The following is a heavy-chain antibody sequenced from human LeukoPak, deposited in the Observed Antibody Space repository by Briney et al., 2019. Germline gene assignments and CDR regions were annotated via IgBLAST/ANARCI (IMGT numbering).Heavy chain of an antibody. D-gene: IGHD3-22*01. CDR2: INHSGST. V-gene: IGHV4-34*01. CDR3: ARGATMIVVAYYFDY. J-gene: IGHJ4*02. Sequence: SETLSLTCAVYGGSFSGYYWSWIRQPPGKGLEWIGEINHSGSTNYSPSLKSRVTISVDTSKNQFSLKLSSVTAADTAVYYCARGATMIVVAYYFDYWGQGTLVTVSS. CDR1: GGSFSGYY.